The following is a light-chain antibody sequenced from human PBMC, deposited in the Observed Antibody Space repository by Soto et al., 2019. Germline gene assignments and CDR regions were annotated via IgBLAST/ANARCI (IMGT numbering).Light chain of an antibody. Sequence: DIQMTQSPTSLSPSVGDKLTITCRASQSITNYLHWYQQKPGKAPELLIFVTSSVNSGVPSRFGGSGSGTDFTLTITSLQPEDFATYYCQQSYLTPWTFGQGTQVE. CDR2: VTS. V-gene: IGKV1-39*01. J-gene: IGKJ1*01. CDR1: QSITNY. CDR3: QQSYLTPWT.